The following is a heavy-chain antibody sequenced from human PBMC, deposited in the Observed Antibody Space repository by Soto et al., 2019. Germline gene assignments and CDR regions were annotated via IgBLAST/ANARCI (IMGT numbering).Heavy chain of an antibody. V-gene: IGHV3-33*01. J-gene: IGHJ4*02. D-gene: IGHD3-22*01. CDR2: IWYDGSNK. Sequence: GGSLRLSCAASGFSFSSYGMHWVRQAPGKGLDWVAVIWYDGSNKYYSDSVKGRFTISRDNSKNTLYLQMNSLRAEDTAVYYCARDPPDDSSGYFSLDYWGQGTLVTVSS. CDR3: ARDPPDDSSGYFSLDY. CDR1: GFSFSSYG.